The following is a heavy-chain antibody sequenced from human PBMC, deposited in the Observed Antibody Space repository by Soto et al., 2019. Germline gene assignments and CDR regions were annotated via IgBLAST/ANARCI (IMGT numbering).Heavy chain of an antibody. V-gene: IGHV3-23*01. Sequence: EVQLLESGGGLVQPGGSLRLSCAASRFTFSTYALTWVRQAPGKGLEWVSSIGTHADTTYYVDSVKGRFSISRDNSKNTVYLQMSSLSAEDTAVYYCARPYVEVAVNDAFDMWGRGTMVTVSS. J-gene: IGHJ3*02. CDR2: IGTHADTT. CDR1: RFTFSTYA. D-gene: IGHD3-16*01. CDR3: ARPYVEVAVNDAFDM.